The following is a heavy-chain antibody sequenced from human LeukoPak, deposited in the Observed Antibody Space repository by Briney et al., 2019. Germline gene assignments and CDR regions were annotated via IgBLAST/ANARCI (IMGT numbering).Heavy chain of an antibody. CDR2: IYYSGST. Sequence: SETLSLTCTVSGGSISSYYWSWIRQPPGKGLEWIGYIYYSGSTNYNPSLKSRVTISVDTSKNQFSLKLSSVTAADTAVYYCARARGVIHPFDAFDIWGQGTMVTVSS. V-gene: IGHV4-59*08. CDR1: GGSISSYY. D-gene: IGHD3-10*01. J-gene: IGHJ3*02. CDR3: ARARGVIHPFDAFDI.